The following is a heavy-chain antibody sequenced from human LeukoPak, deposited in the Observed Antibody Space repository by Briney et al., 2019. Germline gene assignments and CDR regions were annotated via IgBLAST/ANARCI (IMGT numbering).Heavy chain of an antibody. CDR2: ASYDGSNK. CDR1: GFTFSSYS. Sequence: PGGSLRLSCAASGFTFSSYSMNWVRQAPGKGLEWVAVASYDGSNKYYADFVKGRFTISRDNSKNTLYLQMDSLRAEDTAVYYCAKDLSGLRSCPIRRCYYAMDVWGQGTTVTVSS. V-gene: IGHV3-30*18. CDR3: AKDLSGLRSCPIRRCYYAMDV. J-gene: IGHJ6*02. D-gene: IGHD2-15*01.